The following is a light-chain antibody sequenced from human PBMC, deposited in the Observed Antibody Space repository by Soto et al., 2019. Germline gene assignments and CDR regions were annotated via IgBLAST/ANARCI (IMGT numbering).Light chain of an antibody. V-gene: IGKV3-20*01. Sequence: EIVLTQSPGTLSLSPGERGTLSCRASQTVSSDYLAWYQQKPGQAPRLIIYGASNRATGIPDRFSGSGSGADFTHAIIRLEPEDFAVYYCQQYGSSLLVTFGGGTKVEIK. CDR2: GAS. CDR3: QQYGSSLLVT. J-gene: IGKJ4*01. CDR1: QTVSSDY.